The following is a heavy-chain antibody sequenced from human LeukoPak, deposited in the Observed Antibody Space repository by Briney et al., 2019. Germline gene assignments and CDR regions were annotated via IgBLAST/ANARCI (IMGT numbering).Heavy chain of an antibody. J-gene: IGHJ4*02. CDR2: IYYSGST. CDR3: ARVNYGSATKEDY. V-gene: IGHV4-39*07. CDR1: GGSISSSSYY. Sequence: SETLSLTCTVSGGSISSSSYYWGWIRQPPGKGLEWIGSIYYSGSTYYNPSLKSRVTISVDKSKNQFSLKLSSVTAADTAVYYCARVNYGSATKEDYWGQGTLVTVSS. D-gene: IGHD3-10*01.